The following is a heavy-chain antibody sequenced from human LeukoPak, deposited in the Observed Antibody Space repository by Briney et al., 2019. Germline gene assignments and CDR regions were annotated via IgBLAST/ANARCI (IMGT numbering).Heavy chain of an antibody. CDR1: GYTFTSYG. Sequence: ALVKASCKASGYTFTSYGISWVRQAPGQGLEWMGWISAYNGNTNYAQKLEGRVTMTTDTSTSTAYMELRSLRSDDTAVYYCARYIAVAGTDYWGQGTLVTVSS. CDR2: ISAYNGNT. V-gene: IGHV1-18*01. D-gene: IGHD6-19*01. CDR3: ARYIAVAGTDY. J-gene: IGHJ4*02.